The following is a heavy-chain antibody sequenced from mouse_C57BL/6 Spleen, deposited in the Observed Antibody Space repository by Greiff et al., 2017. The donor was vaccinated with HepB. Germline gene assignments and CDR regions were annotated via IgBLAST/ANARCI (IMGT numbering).Heavy chain of an antibody. J-gene: IGHJ3*01. Sequence: VMLVESGAELARPGASVKLSCKASGYTFTSYGISWVKQRTGQGLEWIGEIYPRSGNTYYNEKFKGKATLTADKSSSTAYMELRSLTSEDSAVYFCARGRYDGYSWFAYWGQGTLVTVSA. V-gene: IGHV1-81*01. CDR3: ARGRYDGYSWFAY. CDR1: GYTFTSYG. CDR2: IYPRSGNT. D-gene: IGHD2-3*01.